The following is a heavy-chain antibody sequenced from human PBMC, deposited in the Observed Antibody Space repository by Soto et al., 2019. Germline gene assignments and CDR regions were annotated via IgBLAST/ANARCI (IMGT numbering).Heavy chain of an antibody. J-gene: IGHJ4*02. CDR2: MYHSGST. D-gene: IGHD2-2*01. CDR3: ARVPEY. Sequence: PSETLSLTCAVSGGSISSGGYSWSWIRQSPGKGLEWIGYMYHSGSTYYNPSLKSRVTISIDRSKNQFSLKLSSVTAADTAVYYCARVPEYWGQGILVTVSS. CDR1: GGSISSGGYS. V-gene: IGHV4-30-2*06.